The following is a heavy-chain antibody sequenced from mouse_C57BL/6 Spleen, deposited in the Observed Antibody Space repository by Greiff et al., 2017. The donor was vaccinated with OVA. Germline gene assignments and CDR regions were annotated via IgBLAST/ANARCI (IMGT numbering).Heavy chain of an antibody. V-gene: IGHV3-6*01. CDR3: ARVTDDYDGYYAMDY. J-gene: IGHJ4*01. Sequence: EVQLQQSGPGLVKPSQSLSLTCSVTGYSITSGYYWNWIRQFPGNKLEWMGYISYDGSNNYNPSLKNRISITRDTSKNQFFLKLNSVTTEDTATYYCARVTDDYDGYYAMDYWGQGTSVTVSS. D-gene: IGHD2-4*01. CDR1: GYSITSGYY. CDR2: ISYDGSN.